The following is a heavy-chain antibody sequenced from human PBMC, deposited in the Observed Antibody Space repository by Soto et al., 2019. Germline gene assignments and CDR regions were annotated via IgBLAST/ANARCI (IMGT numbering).Heavy chain of an antibody. D-gene: IGHD6-19*01. CDR2: FDPEDGET. CDR1: GYTLTELS. J-gene: IGHJ4*02. CDR3: ATVGVQAVAGPFDY. V-gene: IGHV1-24*01. Sequence: ASVKVSCKVSGYTLTELSMHWARQAPGKGLEWMGGFDPEDGETIYAQKFQGRVTMTEDTSTDTAYMELSSLRSEDTAVYYCATVGVQAVAGPFDYWGQGTLVTVSS.